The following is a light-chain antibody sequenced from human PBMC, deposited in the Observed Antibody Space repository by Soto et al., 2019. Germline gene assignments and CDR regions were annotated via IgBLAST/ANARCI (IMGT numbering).Light chain of an antibody. J-gene: IGLJ3*02. CDR2: GVS. Sequence: QSALTQPASVSGSPGQSITISCTGTASDIGNYNYVSWYQVHPGKAPKLLIYGVSNRPSGVSNRFSGSKSGNAASLTISGLQAEDEADYYCYSYSAYTTLWVFGGGTKLNVL. CDR3: YSYSAYTTLWV. V-gene: IGLV2-14*01. CDR1: ASDIGNYNY.